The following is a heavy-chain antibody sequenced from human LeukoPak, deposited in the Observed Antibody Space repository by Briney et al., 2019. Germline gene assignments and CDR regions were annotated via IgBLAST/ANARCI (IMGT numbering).Heavy chain of an antibody. CDR1: GYTFTGYY. V-gene: IGHV1-2*02. D-gene: IGHD6-13*01. Sequence: ASVKVSCKASGYTFTGYYMHWVRQASGQGLEWMGWINPSSGGTNFAQKFQGRVTMTRDTSISTAYMELGRLRSDDTAVYYCARESRVAAAGRHNFDYWGQGTLVTVSS. J-gene: IGHJ4*02. CDR2: INPSSGGT. CDR3: ARESRVAAAGRHNFDY.